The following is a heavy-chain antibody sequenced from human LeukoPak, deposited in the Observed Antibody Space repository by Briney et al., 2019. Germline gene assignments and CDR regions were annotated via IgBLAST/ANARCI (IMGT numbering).Heavy chain of an antibody. CDR2: IYTSGTT. J-gene: IGHJ5*02. Sequence: SEALSLTCTVSGGSISSYYWSWIRQPAGKGLELIGRIYTSGTTNYNPSLKSRVTMSVDTSKNQFSLKLSSVTAADTAVYYCARAPTGTGGWNWFDPWGQGTLVTVSS. D-gene: IGHD1-1*01. CDR1: GGSISSYY. CDR3: ARAPTGTGGWNWFDP. V-gene: IGHV4-4*07.